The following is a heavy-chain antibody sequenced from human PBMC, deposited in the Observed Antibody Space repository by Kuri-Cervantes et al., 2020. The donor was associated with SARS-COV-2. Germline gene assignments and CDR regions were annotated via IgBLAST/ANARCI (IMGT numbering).Heavy chain of an antibody. D-gene: IGHD1-14*01. CDR3: ASPAGTHPQYAFDI. Sequence: SVKVSCKASGGTFSSYAISWVRQAPGQGLEWVGRIIPIFGTANYAQKFQGRVTITADESTSTAYMELSSLRSEDTAVYYCASPAGTHPQYAFDIWGQGTMVTVSS. J-gene: IGHJ3*02. CDR1: GGTFSSYA. CDR2: IIPIFGTA. V-gene: IGHV1-69*13.